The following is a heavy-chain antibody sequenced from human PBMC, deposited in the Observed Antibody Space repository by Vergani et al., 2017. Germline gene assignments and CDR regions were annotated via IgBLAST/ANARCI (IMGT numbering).Heavy chain of an antibody. D-gene: IGHD3-9*01. CDR3: ARAPYYDILTGPDY. CDR2: IWYDGSNK. J-gene: IGHJ4*02. CDR1: GFTFSSYG. Sequence: QVQLVESGGGVVQPGRSLRLSCAASGFTFSSYGMHWVRQAPGKGLEWVAVIWYDGSNKYYADSVKGRFTISRDNSKNTLYLQMNSLRAEDTAVYYCARAPYYDILTGPDYWGQGTLVTVSS. V-gene: IGHV3-33*01.